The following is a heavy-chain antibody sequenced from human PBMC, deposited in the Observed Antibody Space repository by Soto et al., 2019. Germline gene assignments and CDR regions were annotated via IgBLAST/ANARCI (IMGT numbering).Heavy chain of an antibody. D-gene: IGHD3-22*01. J-gene: IGHJ3*01. CDR2: IIPIFGTA. CDR1: GGTFSSYA. V-gene: IGHV1-69*01. CDR3: ARGLPVYYDSSGYSDAFDL. Sequence: QVQLVQSGAEVKKPGSSVKVSCKASGGTFSSYAISWVRQAPGQGLEWMGGIIPIFGTANYAQKFQGRVTSTADETTSKAYMELSSLRSEDTAVDYCARGLPVYYDSSGYSDAFDLWGQGTMGTVSS.